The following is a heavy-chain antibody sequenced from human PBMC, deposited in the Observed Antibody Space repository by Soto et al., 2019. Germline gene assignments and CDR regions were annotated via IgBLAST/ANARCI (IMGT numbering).Heavy chain of an antibody. CDR1: VGSFSGYY. V-gene: IGHV4-34*01. CDR3: ARVVRWLRLAGGTTAFRFDYGMDV. CDR2: INHSGST. D-gene: IGHD5-12*01. Sequence: PSETLSLTCAVYVGSFSGYYWSWIRQPPGKGLEWIGEINHSGSTNYNPSLKSRVTISVDTSKNQFSLKLSSVTAADTAVYYCARVVRWLRLAGGTTAFRFDYGMDVWGQGTTVTVSS. J-gene: IGHJ6*02.